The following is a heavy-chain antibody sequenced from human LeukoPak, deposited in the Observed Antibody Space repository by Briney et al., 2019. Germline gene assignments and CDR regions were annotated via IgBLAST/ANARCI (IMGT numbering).Heavy chain of an antibody. CDR2: IYHSGST. CDR1: GHSISSGYY. V-gene: IGHV4-38-2*01. Sequence: PSETLSLTCAVSGHSISSGYYWGWIRQPPGKGLEWIGSIYHSGSTYYNPSLKSRVTISVDTSKNQFSLKLSSVTAADTAVYYCARLRFLEWSRGYYMDVWGKGTTVTVSS. CDR3: ARLRFLEWSRGYYMDV. J-gene: IGHJ6*03. D-gene: IGHD3-3*01.